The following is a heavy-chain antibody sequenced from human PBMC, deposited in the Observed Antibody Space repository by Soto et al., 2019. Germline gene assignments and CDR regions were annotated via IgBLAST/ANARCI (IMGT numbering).Heavy chain of an antibody. D-gene: IGHD4-17*01. CDR1: GFTFSSYS. J-gene: IGHJ3*02. V-gene: IGHV3-21*01. CDR2: ISSSSSYI. CDR3: ARGQDYGGNSVSAFEI. Sequence: PGGSLRLSCAASGFTFSSYSMNWVRQAPGKGLEWVSSISSSSSYIYYADSVKGRFTISRDNAKNSLYLQMNSLRAEDTAVYYCARGQDYGGNSVSAFEIWGQGTMVTVSS.